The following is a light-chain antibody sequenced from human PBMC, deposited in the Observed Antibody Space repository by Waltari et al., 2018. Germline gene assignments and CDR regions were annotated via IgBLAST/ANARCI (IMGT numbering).Light chain of an antibody. CDR1: QNISNN. CDR3: QQSYTIPIT. Sequence: DIQMTQSPSSLSASVGDRVTITCRASQNISNNLNYYQQKPGQAPRLLIYDASNLQSGVPSSVSGSGSGTDFTLTLSSLQPEDDATYYCQQSYTIPITFGRGTRLEIK. CDR2: DAS. V-gene: IGKV1-39*01. J-gene: IGKJ5*01.